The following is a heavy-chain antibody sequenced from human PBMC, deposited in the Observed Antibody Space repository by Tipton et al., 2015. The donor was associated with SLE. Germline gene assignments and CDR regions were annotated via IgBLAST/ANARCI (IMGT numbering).Heavy chain of an antibody. Sequence: TLSLTCTVSGGSISSGSYYWSWIRQPAGKGLEWIGRIYTSGSTNYNPSLKSRVTISVDTSKNQFSLKLSSVTAADTAVYYCARDRGTSPTLGFDYWGQGTLVTVSS. D-gene: IGHD2-2*01. CDR3: ARDRGTSPTLGFDY. CDR1: GGSISSGSYY. V-gene: IGHV4-61*02. J-gene: IGHJ4*02. CDR2: IYTSGST.